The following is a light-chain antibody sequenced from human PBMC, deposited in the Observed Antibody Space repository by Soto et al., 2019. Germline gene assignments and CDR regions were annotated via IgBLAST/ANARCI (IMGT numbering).Light chain of an antibody. CDR3: AAWDDSLNGVV. J-gene: IGLJ7*01. V-gene: IGLV1-44*01. Sequence: QPVLTQPPSASGTPGQRVTISCSGSSSNIGTNAVNWYQHVPGTAPKLLIFKNNQWPSGVPARFSGSKSGTSASLAISGLQSEDEADYYCAAWDDSLNGVVFGGGTQLTVL. CDR2: KNN. CDR1: SSNIGTNA.